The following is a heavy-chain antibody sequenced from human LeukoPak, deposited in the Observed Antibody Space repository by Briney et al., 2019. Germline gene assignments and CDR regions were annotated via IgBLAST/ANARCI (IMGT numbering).Heavy chain of an antibody. V-gene: IGHV4-34*01. CDR2: IYHSGST. J-gene: IGHJ4*02. CDR3: VRDYGLWFGEGPVPY. CDR1: GVASSGNY. D-gene: IGHD3-10*01. Sequence: SETLSLTCGVYGVASSGNYWSWIRQPPGKGLEWIGSIYHSGSTYYNPSLKSRVTISVDTSNNQFSLKLSSVTAADTAVYYCVRDYGLWFGEGPVPYWGQGTLVTVSS.